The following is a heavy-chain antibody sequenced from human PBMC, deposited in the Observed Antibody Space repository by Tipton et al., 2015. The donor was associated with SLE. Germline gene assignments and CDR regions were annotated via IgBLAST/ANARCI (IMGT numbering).Heavy chain of an antibody. CDR3: PREGGQQLVRIYGMDV. CDR2: KYYRSKWYN. CDR1: GDSVSSNSAA. D-gene: IGHD6-13*01. Sequence: GLVKPSQTLSLTCAISGDSVSSNSAAWNWIRQSPSRGLEWLGRKYYRSKWYNDYAVSVKSRITINPDTSKNQFSLQLNSVTPEATAVYCCPREGGQQLVRIYGMDVWGQGTTVTVSS. J-gene: IGHJ6*02. V-gene: IGHV6-1*01.